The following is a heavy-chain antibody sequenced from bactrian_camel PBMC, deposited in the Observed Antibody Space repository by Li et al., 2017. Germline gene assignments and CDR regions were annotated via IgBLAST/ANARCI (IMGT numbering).Heavy chain of an antibody. Sequence: VQLVESGGGSVQAGGSLKLSCAVSGFTYSRYCMGWFRQAPGKKREGVATIDSDGDTNYATSVKWRFTIPKDNANNTLYLQMNRLKTEDTAMYHC. CDR1: GFTYSRYC. CDR2: IDSDGDT. V-gene: IGHV3S31*01.